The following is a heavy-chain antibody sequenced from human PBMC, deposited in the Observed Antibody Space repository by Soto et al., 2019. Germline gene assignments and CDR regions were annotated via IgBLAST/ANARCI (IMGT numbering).Heavy chain of an antibody. D-gene: IGHD3-3*01. Sequence: QVQLVESGGGVVQPGRSLRLSCAASGFTFSSYAMHWVRQAPGKGLEWVAVISYDGSNKYYADSVKGRLTISRDNSKNTLYLQMNSLRAEDTAVYYCARDKGVILEWLLQPMGVWGQGTTVTVS. V-gene: IGHV3-30-3*01. CDR2: ISYDGSNK. CDR3: ARDKGVILEWLLQPMGV. J-gene: IGHJ6*02. CDR1: GFTFSSYA.